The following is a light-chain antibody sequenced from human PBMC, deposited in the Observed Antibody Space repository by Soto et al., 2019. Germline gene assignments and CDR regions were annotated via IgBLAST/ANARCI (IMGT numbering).Light chain of an antibody. Sequence: DIVLTQSPATLSLSPGERATLSCGASQTVDKNYLGWYQQKPGLAPRLLIYDASTLYSGVPSRFSGSRSGTEFTLTISSLQPDDFASYYCQQYNSFAPYSFGQGTKLEI. CDR3: QQYNSFAPYS. J-gene: IGKJ2*03. CDR1: QTVDKNY. CDR2: DAS. V-gene: IGKV3D-20*01.